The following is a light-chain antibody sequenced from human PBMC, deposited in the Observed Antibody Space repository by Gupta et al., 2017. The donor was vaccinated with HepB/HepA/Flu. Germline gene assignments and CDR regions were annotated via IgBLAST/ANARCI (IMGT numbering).Light chain of an antibody. J-gene: IGLJ3*02. CDR2: NNI. V-gene: IGLV1-44*01. CDR3: ATWDDSLNAWV. CDR1: SSNIGSNT. Sequence: QSVLTQPPSASGTPRPRVPISCSGSSSNIGSNTVTWYQQLPGTAPKLLIYNNIHRPSGVPDRFSGSKSGTSASLAISGLQSEDEADYYCATWDDSLNAWVFGGGTKLTVL.